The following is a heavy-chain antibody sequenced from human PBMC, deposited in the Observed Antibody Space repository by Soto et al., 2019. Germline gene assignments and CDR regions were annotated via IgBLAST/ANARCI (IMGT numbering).Heavy chain of an antibody. CDR1: GFTFSNAW. CDR3: TTDLRWSFWSGSEQAHFDY. CDR2: IKSKTDGGTT. V-gene: IGHV3-15*01. J-gene: IGHJ4*02. D-gene: IGHD3-3*01. Sequence: PGGSLRLSCAASGFTFSNAWMSWVRQAPGKGLEWVGRIKSKTDGGTTDYAAPVKGRFTISRDDSKNTLYLQMNSLKTEDTAVYYCTTDLRWSFWSGSEQAHFDYWGQGTLVTVSS.